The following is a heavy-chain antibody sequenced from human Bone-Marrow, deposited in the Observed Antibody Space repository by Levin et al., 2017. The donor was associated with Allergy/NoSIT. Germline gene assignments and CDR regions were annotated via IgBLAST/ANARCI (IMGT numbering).Heavy chain of an antibody. CDR1: GGSISSSNW. Sequence: GSLRLSCAVSGGSISSSNWWTWVRQSPGGGLEWIGEIYHSGSTNYNPSLKNRIFISVDKSRNQFSLRLNSVTAADTALYYCARRNSSWVVFAFDMWGQGTLVTVSS. D-gene: IGHD2-8*02. J-gene: IGHJ3*02. V-gene: IGHV4-4*02. CDR2: IYHSGST. CDR3: ARRNSSWVVFAFDM.